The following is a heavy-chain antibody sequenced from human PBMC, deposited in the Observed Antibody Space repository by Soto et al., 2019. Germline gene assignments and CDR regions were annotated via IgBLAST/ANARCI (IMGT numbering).Heavy chain of an antibody. CDR2: IIPMFGTA. J-gene: IGHJ4*02. CDR3: ASGIQLWLRRMNNGYSG. V-gene: IGHV1-69*12. Sequence: QVQLVQSGAEVKKPESSVKVSCKAPGGTFSTYAISWVRQAPGQGLEWMGGIIPMFGTANYAQRFQDRVTIPADESTHTVYMELSSLRSADTAVYFCASGIQLWLRRMNNGYSGWGQGTLVTVSS. CDR1: GGTFSTYA. D-gene: IGHD5-18*01.